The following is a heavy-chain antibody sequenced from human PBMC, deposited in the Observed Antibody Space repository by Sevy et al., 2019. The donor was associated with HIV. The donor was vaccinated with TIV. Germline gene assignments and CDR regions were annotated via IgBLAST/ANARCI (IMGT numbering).Heavy chain of an antibody. CDR3: AKEKHYDSSYAMDV. Sequence: GGSLRLSCAASGFSFTNYAISWVRQAPGKGLEWVSVITSDGYSTYYADSVKGRFTISRDNSKNTVFLQMISLRAEDTAVYYCAKEKHYDSSYAMDVWGQGTTVTVSS. V-gene: IGHV3-23*01. CDR1: GFSFTNYA. D-gene: IGHD3-22*01. J-gene: IGHJ6*02. CDR2: ITSDGYST.